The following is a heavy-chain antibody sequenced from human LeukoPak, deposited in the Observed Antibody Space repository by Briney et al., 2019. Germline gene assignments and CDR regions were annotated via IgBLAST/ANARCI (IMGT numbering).Heavy chain of an antibody. CDR3: AREVITMVRGVIIDPFDY. CDR2: INPNSGGT. Sequence: ASVKVSCKASGYTFTGYYMHWVRQAPGQGLEWMGWINPNSGGTNYAQKFQGGVTMTRDTSISTAYMELSRLRSDDTAVYYCAREVITMVRGVIIDPFDYWGQGTLVTVSS. CDR1: GYTFTGYY. J-gene: IGHJ4*02. D-gene: IGHD3-10*01. V-gene: IGHV1-2*02.